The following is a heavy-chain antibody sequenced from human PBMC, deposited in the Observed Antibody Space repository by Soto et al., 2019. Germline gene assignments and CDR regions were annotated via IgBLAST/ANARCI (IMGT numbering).Heavy chain of an antibody. Sequence: GGSLRLSCAASGFTFSNAWMNWVRQAPGKGLEWVGRIKSKTDGGTTDYAAPVKGRFTISRDASKNTLYLQMNSLKTEDTAVYYCTTDHQYNWKGRVYYYYGMDVWGQGTTVTVSS. CDR2: IKSKTDGGTT. J-gene: IGHJ6*02. CDR1: GFTFSNAW. CDR3: TTDHQYNWKGRVYYYYGMDV. V-gene: IGHV3-15*07. D-gene: IGHD1-20*01.